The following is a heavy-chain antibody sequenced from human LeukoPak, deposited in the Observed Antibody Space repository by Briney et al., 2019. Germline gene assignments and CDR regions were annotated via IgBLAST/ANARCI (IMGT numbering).Heavy chain of an antibody. D-gene: IGHD3-10*01. V-gene: IGHV3-30*18. J-gene: IGHJ4*02. CDR2: IAYDGSIK. Sequence: GGSLRLSCAASGFTFNTYGMHWVRQAPGKGLEWVAVIAYDGSIKYYAGSVEGRFTISRDNAKSTLYLQMNSLRAEDTAVYYCAKRGSVAKSVDYWGQGTLVTVSS. CDR3: AKRGSVAKSVDY. CDR1: GFTFNTYG.